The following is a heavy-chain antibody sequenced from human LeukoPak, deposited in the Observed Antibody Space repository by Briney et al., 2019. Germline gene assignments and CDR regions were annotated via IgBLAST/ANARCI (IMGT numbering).Heavy chain of an antibody. J-gene: IGHJ3*02. V-gene: IGHV4-38-2*02. CDR2: VYHVGTT. Sequence: SETLSLTCTVSGYSISSGYFWGWIGQPPGKGLEWIGVYHVGTTDYNPSLKSRVTISVDRSKNQMSLKLSSVTAADTAVYYCARCLGFLIGSSWYPDAFDIWGQGTMVTVSS. CDR3: ARCLGFLIGSSWYPDAFDI. CDR1: GYSISSGYF. D-gene: IGHD6-13*01.